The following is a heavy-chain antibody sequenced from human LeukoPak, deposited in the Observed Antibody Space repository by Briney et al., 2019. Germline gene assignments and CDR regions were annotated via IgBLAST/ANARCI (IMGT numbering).Heavy chain of an antibody. Sequence: PGGSLRLSCAASGFTFSSYGMHWVRQAPGKGLEWVAVISYDGSNKYYADSVKGRFTISRDNSKNTLYLQMNSLRAEDTAVYYCAKDLYCGGDYYQPGGYWGQGTLVTVSS. CDR2: ISYDGSNK. V-gene: IGHV3-30*18. CDR1: GFTFSSYG. CDR3: AKDLYCGGDYYQPGGY. J-gene: IGHJ4*02. D-gene: IGHD2-21*02.